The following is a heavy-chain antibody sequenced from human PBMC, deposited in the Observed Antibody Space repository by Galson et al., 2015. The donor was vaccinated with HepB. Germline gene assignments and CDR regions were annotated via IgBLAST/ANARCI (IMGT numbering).Heavy chain of an antibody. Sequence: QSGAEVKKPGESLKISCKGSGYSFTSYWIGWVRQMPGKGLEWMGIIYPGDSDTRYSPSFQGQVTISADKSISTAYLQWSSLKASDTAMYYCARRGFTFGGVISPHDFNWFDPWGQGTLVTVSS. D-gene: IGHD3-16*01. CDR1: GYSFTSYW. CDR3: ARRGFTFGGVISPHDFNWFDP. J-gene: IGHJ5*02. V-gene: IGHV5-51*01. CDR2: IYPGDSDT.